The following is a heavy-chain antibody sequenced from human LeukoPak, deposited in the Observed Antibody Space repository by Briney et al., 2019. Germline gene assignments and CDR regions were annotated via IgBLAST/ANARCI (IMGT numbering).Heavy chain of an antibody. D-gene: IGHD2-2*01. V-gene: IGHV5-10-1*01. Sequence: GESLKISCKGSGYSFISYWISWVRQMPGKGLEWMGNIDPSNSYTNYSPSFQGHVTISADKSISTAYLQWSSLKASDTAMYYCARPWGYCTSTSCPNWFDPWGQGTLVTVSS. J-gene: IGHJ5*02. CDR2: IDPSNSYT. CDR1: GYSFISYW. CDR3: ARPWGYCTSTSCPNWFDP.